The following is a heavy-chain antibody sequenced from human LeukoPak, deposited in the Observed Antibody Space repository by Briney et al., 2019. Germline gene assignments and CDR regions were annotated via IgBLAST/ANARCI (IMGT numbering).Heavy chain of an antibody. Sequence: GGSLRLSCAASGFTVSSYYMSWVRQAPGKGLAWVSVIYSGGSTYYADSVKGRFTISRHNSKNTLYLQMNSLRAEDTAVYYCARGGYSYGPSPADWGQGTLVTVSS. V-gene: IGHV3-53*04. CDR1: GFTVSSYY. J-gene: IGHJ4*02. CDR3: ARGGYSYGPSPAD. CDR2: IYSGGST. D-gene: IGHD5-18*01.